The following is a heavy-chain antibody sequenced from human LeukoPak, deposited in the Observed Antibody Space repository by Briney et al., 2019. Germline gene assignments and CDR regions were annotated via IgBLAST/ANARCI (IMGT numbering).Heavy chain of an antibody. CDR3: ARSPCGGDCSDI. V-gene: IGHV4-59*12. CDR1: GGSISSYY. CDR2: IYYSGST. D-gene: IGHD2-21*02. J-gene: IGHJ3*02. Sequence: SETLSLTCTVSGGSISSYYWSWIRQPPGKGLEWIGYIYYSGSTNYNPSLKSRVTISVDTSKNQFSLKLSSVTAADTAVYYCARSPCGGDCSDIWGQGTMVTVSS.